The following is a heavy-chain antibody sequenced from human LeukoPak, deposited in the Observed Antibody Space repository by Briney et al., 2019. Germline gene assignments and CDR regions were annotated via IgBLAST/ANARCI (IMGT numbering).Heavy chain of an antibody. V-gene: IGHV1-69*05. D-gene: IGHD2-2*02. J-gene: IGHJ5*02. CDR2: IIPIFGTA. CDR3: ARGNIVVVPAAIGNWFDP. CDR1: GGTFSSYA. Sequence: ASVKVSCKASGGTFSSYAISWVRQAPGQGLEWMGGIIPIFGTANYAQKFQGRVTMTTDTSTSTAYMELRSLRSDDTAVYYCARGNIVVVPAAIGNWFDPWGQGTLVTVSS.